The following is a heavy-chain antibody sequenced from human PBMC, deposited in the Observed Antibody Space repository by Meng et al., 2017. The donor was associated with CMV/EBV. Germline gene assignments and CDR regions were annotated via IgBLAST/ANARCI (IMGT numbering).Heavy chain of an antibody. J-gene: IGHJ4*02. CDR3: STLDNWNYELSN. V-gene: IGHV3-15*01. Sequence: GGSLRLSCAASGFTFSSYSMNWVRQAPGKGLEWVGRIKSKPDGGTTDYAAPVKGRFTISRDDSKNTLYLQMNSLKAEDTAVYYCSTLDNWNYELSNWGQGTLVTVSS. D-gene: IGHD1-7*01. CDR1: GFTFSSYS. CDR2: IKSKPDGGTT.